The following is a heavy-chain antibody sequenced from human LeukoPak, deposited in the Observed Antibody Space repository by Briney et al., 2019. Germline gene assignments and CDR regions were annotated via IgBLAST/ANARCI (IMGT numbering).Heavy chain of an antibody. CDR3: ARGYYGSGSYLQPFDY. J-gene: IGHJ4*02. Sequence: GGSLRPSCAASGFTFSSYDMHWVRQATGKGLEWVSAIGTAGDTYYPGSVKGRFTISRENAKNSLYLQMNSLRAGDTAVYYCARGYYGSGSYLQPFDYWGQGTLVTVSS. V-gene: IGHV3-13*01. CDR1: GFTFSSYD. D-gene: IGHD3-10*01. CDR2: IGTAGDT.